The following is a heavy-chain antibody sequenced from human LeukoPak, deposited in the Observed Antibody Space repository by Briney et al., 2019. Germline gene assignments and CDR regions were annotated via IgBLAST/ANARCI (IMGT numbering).Heavy chain of an antibody. V-gene: IGHV4-34*01. CDR3: ARGYCSSTSCYSRFRY. J-gene: IGHJ4*02. Sequence: SETLSLTCAVYGGSFSGYYWSWIRQPPGKGLEWIGEINHSGSTNYNPSLKSRVTIPVDTSKNQFSLKLSSVTAADTAVYYCARGYCSSTSCYSRFRYWGQGTLVTVSS. CDR1: GGSFSGYY. D-gene: IGHD2-2*02. CDR2: INHSGST.